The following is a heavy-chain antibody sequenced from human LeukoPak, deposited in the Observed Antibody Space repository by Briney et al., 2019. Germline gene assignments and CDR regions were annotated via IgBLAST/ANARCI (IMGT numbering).Heavy chain of an antibody. Sequence: KPSQTLSLTCTVSGGSISSGDYYWSWIRQPPGKGLEWIGYMNYRGRTYNNPSLKSRVNISVDTSKNQFSLKLTSVTAADTAVYYCARGLWGYGSGSSPRWGQGTLVTVSS. CDR3: ARGLWGYGSGSSPR. CDR2: MNYRGRT. V-gene: IGHV4-30-4*01. D-gene: IGHD3-10*01. J-gene: IGHJ4*02. CDR1: GGSISSGDYY.